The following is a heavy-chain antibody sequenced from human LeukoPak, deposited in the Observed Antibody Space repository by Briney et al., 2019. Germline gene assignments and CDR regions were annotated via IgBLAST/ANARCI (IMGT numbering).Heavy chain of an antibody. CDR1: GFTFSDYY. D-gene: IGHD6-13*01. J-gene: IGHJ4*02. Sequence: GGSLRLSCAASGFTFSDYYMSWIRQAPGKGLEWVSYISSSGTAIYYADSVKGRFTISRDNAKNSLFLQMNSLRAEDTAVYYCARMYSSWYADYWGQGTLVTVSS. CDR3: ARMYSSWYADY. V-gene: IGHV3-11*01. CDR2: ISSSGTAI.